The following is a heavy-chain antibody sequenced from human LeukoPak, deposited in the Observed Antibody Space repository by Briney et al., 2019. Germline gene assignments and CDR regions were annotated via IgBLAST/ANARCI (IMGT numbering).Heavy chain of an antibody. CDR3: AGDYYDSSGYYYLDY. V-gene: IGHV3-48*04. D-gene: IGHD3-22*01. CDR2: ISSSSSTI. J-gene: IGHJ4*02. Sequence: PGGSLRLSCAASGFTFSSCSMNWVRQAPGKGLEWVSYISSSSSTIYYADSVKGRFTISRDNAKNSLYLQMNSLRAEDTAVYYCAGDYYDSSGYYYLDYWGQGTLVTVSS. CDR1: GFTFSSCS.